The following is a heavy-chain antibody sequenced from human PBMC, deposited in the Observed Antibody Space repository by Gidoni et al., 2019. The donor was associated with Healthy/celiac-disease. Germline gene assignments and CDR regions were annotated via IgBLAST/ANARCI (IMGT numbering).Heavy chain of an antibody. D-gene: IGHD5-18*01. V-gene: IGHV3-30-3*01. CDR2: ISYDGSSK. CDR1: GFTFSRYA. Sequence: QVQLVESGGGVVQPGRSLRLSCAASGFTFSRYAMHWVRQAPGKGLEWVAIISYDGSSKYYADSVKGRFTISRDNSKTTVYLQMNNLRGDDTAVYYCARGGGTWIQLWNPQYYFDYWGQGALVTVSS. CDR3: ARGGGTWIQLWNPQYYFDY. J-gene: IGHJ4*02.